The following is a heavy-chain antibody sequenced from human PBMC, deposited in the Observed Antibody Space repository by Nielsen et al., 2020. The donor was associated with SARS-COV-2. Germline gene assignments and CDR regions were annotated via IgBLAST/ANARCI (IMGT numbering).Heavy chain of an antibody. Sequence: GGSLRLSCAASGFTFSSYAMHWVRQAPGKGLEWVSYISSSGTTIYYADSVKGRFTISRDNAKNSLYLQMSSLRAEDTAVYYCARVGNRLENDYWGQGTLVTVSS. CDR3: ARVGNRLENDY. CDR2: ISSSGTTI. CDR1: GFTFSSYA. J-gene: IGHJ4*02. D-gene: IGHD1-1*01. V-gene: IGHV3-48*03.